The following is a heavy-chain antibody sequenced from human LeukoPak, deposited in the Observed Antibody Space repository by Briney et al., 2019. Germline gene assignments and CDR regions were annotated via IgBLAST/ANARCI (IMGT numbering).Heavy chain of an antibody. Sequence: PSETLSLTCIVSGGSISNRSHFWGWIRQPPGKTLEWIGNIYYSGSTNYNPSLKSRVTISVDTSRNQFSLKLSSVTAAETAVYYCARHFYYDSSGLFGNWGQGTLVTVSS. CDR2: IYYSGST. J-gene: IGHJ4*02. D-gene: IGHD3-22*01. V-gene: IGHV4-61*05. CDR1: GGSISNRSHF. CDR3: ARHFYYDSSGLFGN.